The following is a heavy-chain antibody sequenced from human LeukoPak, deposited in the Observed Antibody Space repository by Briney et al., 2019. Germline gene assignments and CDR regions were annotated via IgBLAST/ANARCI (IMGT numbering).Heavy chain of an antibody. J-gene: IGHJ4*02. D-gene: IGHD5-18*01. CDR1: GLTFSRHW. Sequence: GGSLRLSCAVSGLTFSRHWMYWVRHAPGKGLVWVSRIGIDGTDTAYADSVKGRFTISRDNAKSTLDLQMNSLRVEDTAVYFCARGYNSGELDYWGQGTLVTVSS. CDR3: ARGYNSGELDY. V-gene: IGHV3-74*01. CDR2: IGIDGTDT.